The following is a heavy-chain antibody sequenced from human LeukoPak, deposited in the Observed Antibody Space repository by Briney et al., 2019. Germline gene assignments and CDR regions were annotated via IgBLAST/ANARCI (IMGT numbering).Heavy chain of an antibody. J-gene: IGHJ4*02. CDR3: ARDPVEWELLPDY. V-gene: IGHV3-7*01. CDR1: GFTFSNYW. Sequence: GGSLRLSCAASGFTFSNYWMGWVRQAPGKRLEWVANMNIDGSEKYYADSVKGRFSISRDNARNSVYLQMASLRVEDTAVYYCARDPVEWELLPDYWGQGTLVTVSS. CDR2: MNIDGSEK. D-gene: IGHD1-26*01.